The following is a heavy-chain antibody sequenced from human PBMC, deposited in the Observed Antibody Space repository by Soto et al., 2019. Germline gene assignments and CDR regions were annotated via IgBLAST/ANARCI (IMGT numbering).Heavy chain of an antibody. CDR1: GGTFSRYA. CDR2: IIPMFGTS. CDR3: ARVSQIERNYYYYAMDV. J-gene: IGHJ6*02. D-gene: IGHD1-1*01. Sequence: QVQLVQSGAEVKKPGSSVKVSCQASGGTFSRYAISWVRQAPGQGLEWMGGIIPMFGTSNYARRFQGRVTITAEESTRPPYMELSSLRSEDTALYYCARVSQIERNYYYYAMDVWGQGTTVTVSS. V-gene: IGHV1-69*01.